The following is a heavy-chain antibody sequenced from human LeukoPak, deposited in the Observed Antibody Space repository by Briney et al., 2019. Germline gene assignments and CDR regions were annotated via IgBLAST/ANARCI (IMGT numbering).Heavy chain of an antibody. V-gene: IGHV3-9*01. CDR1: GFTFDDYA. J-gene: IGHJ5*02. CDR2: ISWNSGSI. Sequence: GGSLRLSCAASGFTFDDYAMHWVRQAPGKGLEWVSGISWNSGSIGYADSVKGRFTISRDDAKNTVYLQMSNLRAEDTAVYYCVRGGPSTWSWGQGTLVTVSS. D-gene: IGHD2-15*01. CDR3: VRGGPSTWS.